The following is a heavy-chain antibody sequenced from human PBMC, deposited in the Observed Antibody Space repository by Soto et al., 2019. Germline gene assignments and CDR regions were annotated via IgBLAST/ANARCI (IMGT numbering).Heavy chain of an antibody. J-gene: IGHJ6*02. D-gene: IGHD3-22*01. CDR3: ARGGKGYDSSGYYYQAYYAYYGMDV. V-gene: IGHV1-8*01. Sequence: ASVKVSCKASGYTFTSYDINWVRQATGQGLEWMGWMNPNSGNTDYAQKFQGRVTMTRNTSISTAYMELSSLRSEDTAVYYCARGGKGYDSSGYYYQAYYAYYGMDVWGQGTTVTVSS. CDR2: MNPNSGNT. CDR1: GYTFTSYD.